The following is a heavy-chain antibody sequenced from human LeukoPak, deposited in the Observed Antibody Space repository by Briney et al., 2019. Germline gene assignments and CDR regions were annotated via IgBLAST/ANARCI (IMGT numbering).Heavy chain of an antibody. CDR3: ARRYGSGSYGTIDY. CDR2: INHSGST. CDR1: GFTFSSYS. Sequence: GSLRLSCAASGFTFSSYSMNWVRQAPGKGLEWIGEINHSGSTNYNPSLKSRVTISVDTSKNQFSLKLSSVTAADTAVYYCARRYGSGSYGTIDYWGQGTLVTVSS. J-gene: IGHJ4*02. V-gene: IGHV4-34*01. D-gene: IGHD3-10*01.